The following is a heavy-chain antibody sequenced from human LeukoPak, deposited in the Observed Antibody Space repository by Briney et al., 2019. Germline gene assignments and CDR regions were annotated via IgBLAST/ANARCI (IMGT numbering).Heavy chain of an antibody. D-gene: IGHD4-23*01. V-gene: IGHV7-4-1*02. CDR1: GYTFSSYT. Sequence: RASVKVSCKASGYTFSSYTMSWVRQAPGQGLEWMGWININTGNPTYAQGFSGRFVFSLDTAVSTAYLQISSLKAADTAVYYCANHRSGGYVDFWGQGTQVTVSS. CDR2: ININTGNP. J-gene: IGHJ4*02. CDR3: ANHRSGGYVDF.